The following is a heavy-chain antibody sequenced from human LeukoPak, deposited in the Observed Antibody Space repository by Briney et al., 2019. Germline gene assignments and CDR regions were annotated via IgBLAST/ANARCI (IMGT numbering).Heavy chain of an antibody. CDR3: AKAYSSSGGYFYYMDV. CDR1: GFTFSSYA. Sequence: PGGSLRLSCAVSGFTFSSYAMSWVRQAPGKGLEWVSAISGRGGSTYYADPVKGRFTISRDNSKNTLYLQMNSLRAEDTAIYYCAKAYSSSGGYFYYMDVWGKGTTVTVSS. V-gene: IGHV3-23*01. J-gene: IGHJ6*03. D-gene: IGHD6-6*01. CDR2: ISGRGGST.